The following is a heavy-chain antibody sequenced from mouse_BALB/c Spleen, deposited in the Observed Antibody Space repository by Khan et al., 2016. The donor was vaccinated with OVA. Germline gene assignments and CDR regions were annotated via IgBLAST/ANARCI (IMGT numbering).Heavy chain of an antibody. CDR2: INPDNAGT. Sequence: VQLQQPGPELVEPGASVKMSCKASGYTFSNYVMHWVKQKPGQGLEWIGYINPDNAGTRYNEKFKGKATLTSDISSTTAYMEFSSLTSEDSAVYCCAREASSWDFSFPYWGQGTLVTVSA. V-gene: IGHV1S136*01. CDR1: GYTFSNYV. CDR3: AREASSWDFSFPY. J-gene: IGHJ3*01. D-gene: IGHD4-1*01.